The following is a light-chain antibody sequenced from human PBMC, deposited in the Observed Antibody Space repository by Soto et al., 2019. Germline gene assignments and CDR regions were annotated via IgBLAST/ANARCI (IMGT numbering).Light chain of an antibody. CDR3: QQFSSYPLT. CDR1: QSVSSN. J-gene: IGKJ4*01. V-gene: IGKV3-20*01. Sequence: EIVMTQSPGTLSVSPGERVTFSCRASQSVSSNLSWYQQKPGQTPRLLIYGASTRATGIPDRFSGSGSGTDFTLTISRLEPEDFAVYYCQQFSSYPLTFGGGTKVDIK. CDR2: GAS.